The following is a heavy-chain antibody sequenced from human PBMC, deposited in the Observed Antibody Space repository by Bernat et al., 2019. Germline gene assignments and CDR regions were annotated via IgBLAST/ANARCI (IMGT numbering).Heavy chain of an antibody. CDR1: GGTFSSYT. Sequence: QVQLVQSGAEVKKPGSSVKVSCKASGGTFSSYTISWVRQAPGQGLEWMGRIIPILGIANYAQKFQGRVTITADKYTSTAYMELSSLRSEDTAVYYCASKYDGSGRNGMDVWGQGTTVTVSS. V-gene: IGHV1-69*02. D-gene: IGHD3-10*01. CDR2: IIPILGIA. J-gene: IGHJ6*02. CDR3: ASKYDGSGRNGMDV.